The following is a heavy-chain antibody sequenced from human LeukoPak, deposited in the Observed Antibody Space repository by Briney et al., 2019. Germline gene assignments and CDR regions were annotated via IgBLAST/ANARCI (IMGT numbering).Heavy chain of an antibody. V-gene: IGHV1-8*03. J-gene: IGHJ1*01. CDR2: MNPNSGNT. Sequence: ASVKVSRKASGYTFTSYDINWVRQATGQGLEWMGWMNPNSGNTGYAQKFQGRVTITRNTSISTAYMELSSLRSEDTAVYYCARGRYSSSKYFQHWGQGTLVTVSS. CDR3: ARGRYSSSKYFQH. CDR1: GYTFTSYD. D-gene: IGHD6-6*01.